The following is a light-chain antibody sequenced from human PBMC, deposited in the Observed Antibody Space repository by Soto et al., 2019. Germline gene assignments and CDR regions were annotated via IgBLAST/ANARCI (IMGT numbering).Light chain of an antibody. CDR2: ANS. Sequence: QSVLTQPPSVSGAPGQRVTISCTGSSSNIGAGYDVHWYQQLPGTAPKLLIYANSNRPSGVPGRFSGSKSGTSASLAITGLQAEDEADYYCQSHDSSLSGYVFGTGTKLTVL. V-gene: IGLV1-40*01. CDR1: SSNIGAGYD. CDR3: QSHDSSLSGYV. J-gene: IGLJ1*01.